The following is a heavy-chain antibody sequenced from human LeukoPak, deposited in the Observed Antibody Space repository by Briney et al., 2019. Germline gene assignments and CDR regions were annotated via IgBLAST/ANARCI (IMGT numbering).Heavy chain of an antibody. CDR3: ARDIPSGFYTPDY. Sequence: PGGSLRLSCVASGFTFSDYWMSWVRQAPGMGLDWVANIETDGDEKNYVDSVKGRFTVSRDNARNSLYLQMSSLRVEDTAVYYCARDIPSGFYTPDYWGRGTLVTVSS. J-gene: IGHJ4*02. CDR1: GFTFSDYW. V-gene: IGHV3-7*01. D-gene: IGHD5-12*01. CDR2: IETDGDEK.